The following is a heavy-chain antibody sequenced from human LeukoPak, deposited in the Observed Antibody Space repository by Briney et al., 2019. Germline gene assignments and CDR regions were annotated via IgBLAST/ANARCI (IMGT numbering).Heavy chain of an antibody. Sequence: SETLSLTCTVSGYSISSGYYWGWIRQPPGKGLEWIGSIYHSGSTYYNPSLKSRVTISVDTSKNQFSLKLSSVTAADTAVYYCAREGGGGDYYYYYMDVWGKGTTVTVSS. CDR1: GYSISSGYY. D-gene: IGHD2-15*01. J-gene: IGHJ6*03. CDR2: IYHSGST. CDR3: AREGGGGDYYYYYMDV. V-gene: IGHV4-38-2*02.